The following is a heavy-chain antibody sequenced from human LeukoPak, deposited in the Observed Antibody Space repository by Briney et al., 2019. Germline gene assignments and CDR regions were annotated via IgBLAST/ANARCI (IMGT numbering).Heavy chain of an antibody. D-gene: IGHD3-10*01. Sequence: GGSLRLSCAASGFTFNTYSINWVRQAPGKGLEWVAVISYDGSNKYYADSVKGRFTISRDNSKNTLYLQMNSLRAEDTAVYYCAKDLGGSGSYYLDYWGQGTLVTVSS. CDR1: GFTFNTYS. CDR3: AKDLGGSGSYYLDY. CDR2: ISYDGSNK. V-gene: IGHV3-30*18. J-gene: IGHJ4*02.